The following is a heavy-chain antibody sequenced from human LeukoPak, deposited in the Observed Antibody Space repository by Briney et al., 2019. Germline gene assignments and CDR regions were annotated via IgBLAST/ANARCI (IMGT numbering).Heavy chain of an antibody. CDR3: AKVPPSITAAGNWLGP. V-gene: IGHV1-2*06. J-gene: IGHJ5*02. CDR2: INPNTGGT. D-gene: IGHD6-13*01. Sequence: ASVKVSCKASGYTFTGYYIHWVRQAPGQGLEWMGRINPNTGGTGYAQKFQGRVTMTRDTSITTAYMELSRLTSDDTAIYYCAKVPPSITAAGNWLGPWGQGALVTVSS. CDR1: GYTFTGYY.